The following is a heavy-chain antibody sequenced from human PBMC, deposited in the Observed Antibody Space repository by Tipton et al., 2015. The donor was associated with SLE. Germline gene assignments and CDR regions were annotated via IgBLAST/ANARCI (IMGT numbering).Heavy chain of an antibody. CDR2: INHSGST. CDR1: GGSFSGYY. Sequence: TLSLTCAVYGGSFSGYYWSWIRQPPGKGLEWIGEINHSGSTNYNPSLKSRVTISVDTSKNQFSLKLSSVTAADTAVYYCASGSSSWPYYYYYGMDVWGQGTTVTVSS. D-gene: IGHD6-13*01. J-gene: IGHJ6*02. V-gene: IGHV4-34*01. CDR3: ASGSSSWPYYYYYGMDV.